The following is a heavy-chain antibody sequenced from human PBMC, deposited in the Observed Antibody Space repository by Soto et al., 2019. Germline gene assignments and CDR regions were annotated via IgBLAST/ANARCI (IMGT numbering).Heavy chain of an antibody. CDR1: GGSISSGGYS. Sequence: QLQLQESGSGLVKPSQTLSLTCAVSGGSISSGGYSWSWIRQPPGKGLEWIGYTSHSGRTYYHPPLKRRVTISVDRSKHQFSLKLSSVTAAATAVYSCARVPDRWGQGTLVTVSS. CDR2: TSHSGRT. J-gene: IGHJ5*02. CDR3: ARVPDR. D-gene: IGHD2-2*01. V-gene: IGHV4-30-2*01.